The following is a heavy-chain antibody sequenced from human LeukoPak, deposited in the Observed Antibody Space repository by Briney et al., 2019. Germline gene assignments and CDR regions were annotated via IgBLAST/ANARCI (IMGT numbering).Heavy chain of an antibody. CDR3: ARDLYWAFDI. CDR1: GGSIRSGDYY. V-gene: IGHV4-61*02. CDR2: IYTTGST. Sequence: SQTLSLTCTVSGGSIRSGDYYWSWIRQPAGTGLEWIGRIYTTGSTNYNPSLKSRVTISVDTSKDQFSPKLSSVTAADTAVYYCARDLYWAFDIWGQGTMVTVSS. D-gene: IGHD2-8*02. J-gene: IGHJ3*02.